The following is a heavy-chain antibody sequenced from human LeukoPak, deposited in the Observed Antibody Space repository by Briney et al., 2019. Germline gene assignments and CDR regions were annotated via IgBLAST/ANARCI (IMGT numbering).Heavy chain of an antibody. CDR1: GYIFTSYW. CDR3: ARAYGSGSYSGY. Sequence: GESLRISCKGSGYIFTSYWISWVRRMPGKGLEWMGRIDPSDSYTNYSTSFQGHVTISADKSISTAYLQWSSLKASDTAMYYCARAYGSGSYSGYWGRGTLVTVSS. CDR2: IDPSDSYT. J-gene: IGHJ4*02. D-gene: IGHD3-10*01. V-gene: IGHV5-10-1*01.